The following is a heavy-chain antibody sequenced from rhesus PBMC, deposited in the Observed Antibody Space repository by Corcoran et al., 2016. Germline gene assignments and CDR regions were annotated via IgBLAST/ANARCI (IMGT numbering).Heavy chain of an antibody. J-gene: IGHJ2*01. CDR3: ARRVGWGNFGYWYFDI. Sequence: QVQLQESGPGLVKPSETLSLTCTVSGGSISDSYFWNWIRHAPGKGLEWMGRIYGSGGSTSYNPSLKSRVTISKDTSKNQFSLKLSSVTAADTAVYYCARRVGWGNFGYWYFDIWGPGTPITISS. CDR2: IYGSGGST. CDR1: GGSISDSYF. D-gene: IGHD5-24*01. V-gene: IGHV4-92*01.